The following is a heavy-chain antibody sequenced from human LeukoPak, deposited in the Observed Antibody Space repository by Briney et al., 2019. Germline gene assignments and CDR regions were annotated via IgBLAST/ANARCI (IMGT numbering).Heavy chain of an antibody. Sequence: GASVKVSCKASGYTFTSYGISWVRQAPGQGLEWMGWISAYNGNTNYAQKLQGRVTMTTDTSTSTAYMGLRSLRSDDTAVYYCAVTALTLPFDYWGQGTLVTVSS. V-gene: IGHV1-18*01. CDR2: ISAYNGNT. CDR1: GYTFTSYG. J-gene: IGHJ4*02. D-gene: IGHD2-21*02. CDR3: AVTALTLPFDY.